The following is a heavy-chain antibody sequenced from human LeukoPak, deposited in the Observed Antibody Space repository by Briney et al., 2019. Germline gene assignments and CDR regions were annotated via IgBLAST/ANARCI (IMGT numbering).Heavy chain of an antibody. J-gene: IGHJ2*01. CDR1: GFIFSSYA. V-gene: IGHV3-23*01. CDR2: ISGSGYST. D-gene: IGHD2/OR15-2a*01. CDR3: ARNVSGQYFDI. Sequence: GGSLRLSCAASGFIFSSYAMNWVRQAPGKGLECISAISGSGYSTYYADSVKGRFTISRDNSKNTLYLQMNSLSAEDTAVYYCARNVSGQYFDIWGRGTLVTVSS.